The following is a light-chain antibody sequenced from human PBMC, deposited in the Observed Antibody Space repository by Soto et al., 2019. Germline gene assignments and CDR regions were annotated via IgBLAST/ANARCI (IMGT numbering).Light chain of an antibody. CDR3: QKNNSAPRT. CDR1: QGISTY. V-gene: IGKV1-27*01. J-gene: IGKJ1*01. CDR2: AAS. Sequence: DIQMTQSPSSLSASVGDTVTITCRASQGISTYLAWYQHKSGTPPKLLIYAASTLHFGVPSRFSGSGSGTYLPLTISHLQPEDVATSYCQKNNSAPRTFGQGTKGDIK.